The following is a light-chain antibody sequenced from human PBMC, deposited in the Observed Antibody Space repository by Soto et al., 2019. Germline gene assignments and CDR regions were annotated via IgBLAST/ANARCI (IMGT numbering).Light chain of an antibody. V-gene: IGLV2-14*01. Sequence: QSALTQPASVSGSPGQSITISCTGTSSDIGVYDYVSWYQQHPGKAPKLIIYEVTNRPSGLSNRFSGSKSDNTASLTISGLQAEDEAEYYCVSHISVAYRSIYVFGTGTKLTVL. CDR3: VSHISVAYRSIYV. CDR2: EVT. J-gene: IGLJ1*01. CDR1: SSDIGVYDY.